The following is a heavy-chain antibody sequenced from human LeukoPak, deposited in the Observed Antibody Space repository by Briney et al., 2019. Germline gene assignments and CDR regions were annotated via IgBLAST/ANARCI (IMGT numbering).Heavy chain of an antibody. Sequence: SETLSLTCTVSGGSISSYYWSWIRQPPGEGLEWIGYIYYSGSTNYNPSLKSRVTISVDTSKNQFSLKLSSVTAADTAVYYCARVRGSSGWYYNTDDAFDIWGQGTMVTVSS. D-gene: IGHD6-19*01. J-gene: IGHJ3*02. CDR2: IYYSGST. CDR3: ARVRGSSGWYYNTDDAFDI. CDR1: GGSISSYY. V-gene: IGHV4-59*01.